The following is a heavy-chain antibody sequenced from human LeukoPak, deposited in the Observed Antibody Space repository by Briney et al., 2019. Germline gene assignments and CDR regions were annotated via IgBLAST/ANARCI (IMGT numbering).Heavy chain of an antibody. D-gene: IGHD6-19*01. V-gene: IGHV3-30*02. J-gene: IGHJ3*02. CDR1: GFTFSSYG. CDR2: IRYDGSNK. Sequence: GGSLRLSCAASGFTFSSYGMHWVRQAPGKGLEWVAFIRYDGSNKYYADSVKGRFTISRDNAKNTLYLQMNSLRAEDTAVYYCARDIALAGPNAFDIWGQGTMVTVSS. CDR3: ARDIALAGPNAFDI.